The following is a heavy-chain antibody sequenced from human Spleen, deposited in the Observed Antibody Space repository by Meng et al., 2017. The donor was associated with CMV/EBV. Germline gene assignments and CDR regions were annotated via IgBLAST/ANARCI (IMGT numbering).Heavy chain of an antibody. Sequence: GGSLRLSCVSSGFAFSSHWMNWVRQAPGKGLEWVASINQDEGEKYYLDSVKGRFAISRDNAKNSLSLQMDSLRGEDTAVYSCARTPSRGRAFDIWGQGIKVTVSS. CDR2: INQDEGEK. J-gene: IGHJ3*02. CDR1: GFAFSSHW. CDR3: ARTPSRGRAFDI. V-gene: IGHV3-7*01. D-gene: IGHD2-15*01.